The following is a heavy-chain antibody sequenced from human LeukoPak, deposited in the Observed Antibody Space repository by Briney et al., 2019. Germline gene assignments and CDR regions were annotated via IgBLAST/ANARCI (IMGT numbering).Heavy chain of an antibody. D-gene: IGHD3-22*01. CDR3: ARVQYYYDSSGYLLPGYFDY. Sequence: SETLSLTCTVSGGSISSYYWSWIRQPPGKGLEWIGYIYYSGSTNYNPSLKSRVTISVDTSKNQFSLKLSSVTAADTAVYYCARVQYYYDSSGYLLPGYFDYWGQGTPVTVSS. J-gene: IGHJ4*02. V-gene: IGHV4-59*01. CDR1: GGSISSYY. CDR2: IYYSGST.